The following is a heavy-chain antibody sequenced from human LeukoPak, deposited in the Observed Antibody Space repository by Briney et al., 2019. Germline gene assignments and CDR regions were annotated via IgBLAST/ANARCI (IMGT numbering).Heavy chain of an antibody. CDR1: GFTFSNYW. Sequence: GGSLRLSCAASGFTFSNYWMHWVRQAPGKGLVWVSRISSDESSTTYADSVKGRFTISRDNAKNTLYLKMNTLRAEGTAIYFCARGGFTGTSCPYFDYWGQGTLVTVSS. D-gene: IGHD2-2*01. J-gene: IGHJ4*02. V-gene: IGHV3-74*01. CDR3: ARGGFTGTSCPYFDY. CDR2: ISSDESST.